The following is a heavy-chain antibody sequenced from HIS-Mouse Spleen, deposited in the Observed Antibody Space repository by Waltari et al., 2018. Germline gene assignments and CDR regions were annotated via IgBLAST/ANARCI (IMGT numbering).Heavy chain of an antibody. Sequence: QLQLQESGPGLVKPSETLSLTCTVSGGSISSSSYYWGWIRQPPGTGLEWIGSCYYSGVTSYNPSLSSRVTIAVETSKNQFSLKLSSVTAADTAVYYCAREIPYSSSWYDWYFDLWGRGTLVTVSS. D-gene: IGHD6-13*01. V-gene: IGHV4-39*07. CDR1: GGSISSSSYY. CDR3: AREIPYSSSWYDWYFDL. J-gene: IGHJ2*01. CDR2: CYYSGVT.